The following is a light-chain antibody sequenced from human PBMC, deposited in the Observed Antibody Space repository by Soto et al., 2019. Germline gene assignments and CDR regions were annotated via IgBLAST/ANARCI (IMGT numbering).Light chain of an antibody. Sequence: DIQMTQSPSTLSASVGDRVTITCRASQSISSWLAWYQQKPGKAPKLLIYDASSFESGVPSRFSGSGSGTDFTLTISSLQPDDFATYYCQQYNSYPWTFGQGTKVEIK. CDR3: QQYNSYPWT. J-gene: IGKJ1*01. V-gene: IGKV1-5*01. CDR1: QSISSW. CDR2: DAS.